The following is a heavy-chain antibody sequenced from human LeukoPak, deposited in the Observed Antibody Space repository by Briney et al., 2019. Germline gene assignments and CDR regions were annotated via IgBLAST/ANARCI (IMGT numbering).Heavy chain of an antibody. CDR3: ARDRPQDY. J-gene: IGHJ4*02. CDR2: ISWDGGST. V-gene: IGHV3-43D*03. Sequence: PGGSLRLSCAASGFTFDDYAMHWVRQAPGKGLEWVSLISWDGGSTYYADSVKGRFTISRDNSKNSLYLQMNSLRAEDTAVYYCARDRPQDYWGQGTLVTVSS. CDR1: GFTFDDYA.